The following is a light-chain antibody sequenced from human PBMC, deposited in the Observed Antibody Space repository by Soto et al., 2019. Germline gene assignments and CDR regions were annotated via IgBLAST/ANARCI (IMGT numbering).Light chain of an antibody. CDR3: QTWGTGIRV. CDR2: INSDGSH. Sequence: QRVLTQSPSDSASLGASVKFICTLSSGHSSYAIAWHQQQPEKGPRYLMKINSDGSHSKGDGIPDRFSGSSSGAERYLTISSLQSEDEADYYCQTWGTGIRVFGTGTKLTVL. J-gene: IGLJ1*01. CDR1: SGHSSYA. V-gene: IGLV4-69*01.